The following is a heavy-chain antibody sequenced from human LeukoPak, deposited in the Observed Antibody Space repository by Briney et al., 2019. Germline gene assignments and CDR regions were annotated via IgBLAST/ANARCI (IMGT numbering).Heavy chain of an antibody. J-gene: IGHJ4*02. V-gene: IGHV4-59*08. D-gene: IGHD3-22*01. Sequence: SETLSLTCTVSGGSISTYYWSWIRQPPGKGLEWIGYIYYSGSTNYNPSLKSRVTISVDTSKNQFSLRLSSVTAADTAVYYCARHHYHSSGYFYQDNWGQGTLVTVSS. CDR3: ARHHYHSSGYFYQDN. CDR1: GGSISTYY. CDR2: IYYSGST.